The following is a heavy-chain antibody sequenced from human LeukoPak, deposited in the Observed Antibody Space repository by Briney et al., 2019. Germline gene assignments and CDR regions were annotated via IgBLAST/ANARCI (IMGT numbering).Heavy chain of an antibody. D-gene: IGHD6-19*01. CDR2: IKEDGSEK. J-gene: IGHJ4*02. Sequence: GGSLRLSCAASGFTFSSYWMSWVRQAPGKGLEWVADIKEDGSEKYYVDSVKGRFTISRDNAKNSLYLQTNNLRAEDTAVYYCAREWGGGWYPYWGQGTLVTVSS. CDR3: AREWGGGWYPY. CDR1: GFTFSSYW. V-gene: IGHV3-7*01.